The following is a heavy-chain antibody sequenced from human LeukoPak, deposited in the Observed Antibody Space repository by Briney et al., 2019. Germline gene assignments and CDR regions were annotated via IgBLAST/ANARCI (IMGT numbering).Heavy chain of an antibody. D-gene: IGHD4-17*01. CDR2: ISAYNGNT. CDR1: GYTFTSYG. V-gene: IGHV1-18*01. CDR3: ARDLVTVTTTYTGYYYYYYMDV. Sequence: ASVKVSCKASGYTFTSYGISWVRQAPGQGLEWMGWISAYNGNTNYAQKFQGRVTITADESTSTAYMELSSLRSEDTAVYYCARDLVTVTTTYTGYYYYYYMDVWGKGTTVTISS. J-gene: IGHJ6*03.